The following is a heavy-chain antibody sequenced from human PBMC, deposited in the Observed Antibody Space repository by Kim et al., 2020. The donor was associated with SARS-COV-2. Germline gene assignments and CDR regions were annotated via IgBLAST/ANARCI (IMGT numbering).Heavy chain of an antibody. Sequence: GGSLRLSCAASGFTFSSYSMNWVRQAPGKGLEWVSSISSSSSYIYYADSVKGRFTISRDNAKNSLYLQMNSLRAEDTAVYYCARDTYYYYDSSGYSTGFDYWGQGTLVTVSS. CDR2: ISSSSSYI. CDR3: ARDTYYYYDSSGYSTGFDY. J-gene: IGHJ4*02. D-gene: IGHD3-22*01. CDR1: GFTFSSYS. V-gene: IGHV3-21*01.